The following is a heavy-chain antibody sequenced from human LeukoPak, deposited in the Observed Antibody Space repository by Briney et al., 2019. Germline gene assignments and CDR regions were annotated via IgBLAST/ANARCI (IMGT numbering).Heavy chain of an antibody. D-gene: IGHD2-15*01. CDR1: GYTFTSYW. J-gene: IGHJ1*01. CDR2: IDPSDSYI. V-gene: IGHV5-10-1*01. Sequence: GESLKISCKGSGYTFTSYWISWVCQMPGKGLEWMGRIDPSDSYINYSPSFQGHVTISADKSFSTAYLQWSSLKASDTAIYYCARSPTEAYCSGGSCYFLSEYFHHWGQGTLVTVSS. CDR3: ARSPTEAYCSGGSCYFLSEYFHH.